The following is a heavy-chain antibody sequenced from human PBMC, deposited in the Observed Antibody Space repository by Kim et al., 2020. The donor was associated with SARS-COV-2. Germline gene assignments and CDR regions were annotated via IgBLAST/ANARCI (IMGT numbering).Heavy chain of an antibody. J-gene: IGHJ4*02. Sequence: SYVASVKGRFTISRDNSKNTLYLQMNSLRAEDTAVYYCARVPSNWNSGDYWGQGTLVTVSS. CDR3: ARVPSNWNSGDY. V-gene: IGHV3-30*01. D-gene: IGHD1-7*01.